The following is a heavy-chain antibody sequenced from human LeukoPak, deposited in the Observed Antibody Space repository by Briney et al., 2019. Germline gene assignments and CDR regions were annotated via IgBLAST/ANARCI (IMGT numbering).Heavy chain of an antibody. CDR2: IKQDGSEK. V-gene: IGHV3-7*03. Sequence: GGSLRLSCAASGFTFSSYWMSWVRQAPGKGLEWVANIKQDGSEKYYVDSVKGRFTISRDNAKNSLYLQMNSLRAEDTAVYYCARKAMVRGVIIWSLGYWGQGTLVTVSS. J-gene: IGHJ4*02. D-gene: IGHD3-10*01. CDR1: GFTFSSYW. CDR3: ARKAMVRGVIIWSLGY.